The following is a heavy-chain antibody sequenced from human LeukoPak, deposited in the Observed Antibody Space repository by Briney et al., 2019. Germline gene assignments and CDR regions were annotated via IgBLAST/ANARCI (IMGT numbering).Heavy chain of an antibody. CDR1: GGSISSSSYY. J-gene: IGHJ4*02. Sequence: SETLSLTCTVSGGSISSSSYYWGWIRQPPGKGLEWIGSIYYSGSTYYNPSLKSRVTISVDTSKNQFSLKLSSVTAADTAVYYCLGLTYYYGSGSYYNSPRDWGQGTLVTVSS. CDR3: LGLTYYYGSGSYYNSPRD. CDR2: IYYSGST. V-gene: IGHV4-39*01. D-gene: IGHD3-10*01.